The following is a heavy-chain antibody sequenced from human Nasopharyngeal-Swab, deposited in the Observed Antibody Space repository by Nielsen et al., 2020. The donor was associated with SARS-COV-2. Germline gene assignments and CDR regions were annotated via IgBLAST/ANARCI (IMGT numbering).Heavy chain of an antibody. J-gene: IGHJ6*03. CDR3: ARDSVPAVIGVGYYYYYMDV. Sequence: WVRQAPGQRLEWMGWINAGNSNTKYSQKLQGRVTITRDTSASTAYMELSSLRSEDTAVYYCARDSVPAVIGVGYYYYYMDVWGKGTTVTVSS. V-gene: IGHV1-3*01. CDR2: INAGNSNT. D-gene: IGHD2-2*02.